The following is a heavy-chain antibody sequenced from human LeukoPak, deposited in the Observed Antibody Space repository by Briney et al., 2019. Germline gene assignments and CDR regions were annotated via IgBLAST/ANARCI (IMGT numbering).Heavy chain of an antibody. Sequence: PGGSLRLSCVASRFTYSHNGMHWVRQAPGKGLEWVSYISSSGSTIYYADSVKGRFTISRDNAKNSLYLQMNSLRAEDTAVYYCARDSRLIDAFDIWGQGTMVTVSS. CDR1: RFTYSHNG. J-gene: IGHJ3*02. CDR2: ISSSGSTI. V-gene: IGHV3-48*04. CDR3: ARDSRLIDAFDI.